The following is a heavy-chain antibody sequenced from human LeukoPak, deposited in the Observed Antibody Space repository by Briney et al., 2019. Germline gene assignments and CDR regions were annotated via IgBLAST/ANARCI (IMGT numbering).Heavy chain of an antibody. CDR1: GYSFTSYG. J-gene: IGHJ4*02. D-gene: IGHD3-22*01. V-gene: IGHV1-18*01. CDR3: ARDDYYDSSGYPFDY. Sequence: GESLKISCKGSGYSFTSYGISWVRQAPGQGLEWMGWISAYNGNTNYAQKLQGRVTMTTDTSTSTAYMELRSLRSDDTAVYYCARDDYYDSSGYPFDYWGQGTLVTVSS. CDR2: ISAYNGNT.